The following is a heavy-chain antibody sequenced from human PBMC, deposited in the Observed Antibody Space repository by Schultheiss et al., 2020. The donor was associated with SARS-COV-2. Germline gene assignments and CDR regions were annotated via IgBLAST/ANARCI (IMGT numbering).Heavy chain of an antibody. CDR3: ARQDLYDFWSGYYIHYYYYGMDV. J-gene: IGHJ6*02. D-gene: IGHD3-3*01. CDR2: ISYDGSNK. V-gene: IGHV3-30*03. CDR1: GFTFSSYG. Sequence: GESLKISCAASGFTFSSYGMHWVRQAPGKGLEWVAVISYDGSNKYYADSVKGRFTISRDNSKNTLYLQMNSLRAEDTAVYYCARQDLYDFWSGYYIHYYYYGMDVWGQGTTVTVSS.